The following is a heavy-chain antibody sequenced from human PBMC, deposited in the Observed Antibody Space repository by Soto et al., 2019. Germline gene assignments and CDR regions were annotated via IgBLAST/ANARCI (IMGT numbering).Heavy chain of an antibody. Sequence: EVQLVESGGGLIQSGGSLRLSCAASGFTVSSNYMNWVRQAPGKGLEWVSVIYSDNKTYYADSVQGRFTISRDKSKNTLYIQMNSMRADDTAIYYCARGYWAGGMDVWGQGTTITVSS. V-gene: IGHV3-53*01. D-gene: IGHD2-8*02. CDR1: GFTVSSNY. CDR2: IYSDNKT. J-gene: IGHJ6*02. CDR3: ARGYWAGGMDV.